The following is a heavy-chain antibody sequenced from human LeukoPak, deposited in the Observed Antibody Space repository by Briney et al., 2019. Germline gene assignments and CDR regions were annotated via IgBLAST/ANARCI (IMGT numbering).Heavy chain of an antibody. D-gene: IGHD2-15*01. J-gene: IGHJ4*02. CDR1: GYSFTNYW. Sequence: GESLKISCKGSGYSFTNYWIGWVRQMPGKGLEWMGIIYPGDSDTRYSPSFQGQVTISADKSISTAYLQWSSLKASDTAMYYCARRRYCSGGSCYEFPDYWGQGTLVTVSS. CDR2: IYPGDSDT. V-gene: IGHV5-51*01. CDR3: ARRRYCSGGSCYEFPDY.